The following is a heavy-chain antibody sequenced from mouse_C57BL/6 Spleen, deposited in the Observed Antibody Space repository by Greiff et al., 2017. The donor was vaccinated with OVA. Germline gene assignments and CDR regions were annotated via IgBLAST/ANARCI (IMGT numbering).Heavy chain of an antibody. J-gene: IGHJ3*01. CDR2: INPGSGGT. V-gene: IGHV1-54*01. CDR1: GYAFTNYL. Sequence: QVQLQQSGAELVRPGTSVKVSCKASGYAFTNYLIEWVKQRPGQGLEWIGVINPGSGGTNYNEKFKGKATLTADKSSSTAYMQLRSLTSEDSAVYFCARSGSNYHWGQGTLVTVSA. D-gene: IGHD2-5*01. CDR3: ARSGSNYH.